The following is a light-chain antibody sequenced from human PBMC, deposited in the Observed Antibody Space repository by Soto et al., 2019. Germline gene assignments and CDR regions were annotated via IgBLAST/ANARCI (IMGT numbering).Light chain of an antibody. Sequence: QSALTQPPSASGSPGQSVTISCTGTSSDVGAYNYVSWYQQLPGKAPKLIIYEVSKRPSGVPDRFSGSKSGNTASLPVSGLQAEDEADYYCTSYAGTYSFFYVFGTGTKLTVL. CDR1: SSDVGAYNY. J-gene: IGLJ1*01. V-gene: IGLV2-8*01. CDR2: EVS. CDR3: TSYAGTYSFFYV.